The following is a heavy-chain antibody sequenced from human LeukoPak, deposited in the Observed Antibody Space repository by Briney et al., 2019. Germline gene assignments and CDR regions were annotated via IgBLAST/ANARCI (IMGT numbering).Heavy chain of an antibody. CDR3: AKDGPGSGSSTFDY. Sequence: GGSLRLSCAASGFTFSSFDMHWVRQPTGQGLEWVSTIGTASDTYYPDSVKGRFTISRDNSKNTLYLQMNSLRAEDTAVYYCAKDGPGSGSSTFDYWGQGTLVTVSS. CDR2: IGTASDT. D-gene: IGHD3-10*01. V-gene: IGHV3-13*01. J-gene: IGHJ4*02. CDR1: GFTFSSFD.